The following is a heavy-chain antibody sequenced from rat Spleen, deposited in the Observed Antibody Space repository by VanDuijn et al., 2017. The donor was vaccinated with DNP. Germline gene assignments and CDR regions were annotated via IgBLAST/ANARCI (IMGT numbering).Heavy chain of an antibody. CDR1: RFTFSDYY. Sequence: EVQLVESGGGLVQPGRSLKLSCAASRFTFSDYYMAWVRQTPTKGLEWVASISYDSDTTYYRDSVKGRFTISRDNAKSSLYLQMDSLRSEDTATYYCARGSYGGYSDYFDYWGQGVMVTVSS. J-gene: IGHJ2*01. CDR3: ARGSYGGYSDYFDY. CDR2: ISYDSDTT. D-gene: IGHD1-11*01. V-gene: IGHV5-20*01.